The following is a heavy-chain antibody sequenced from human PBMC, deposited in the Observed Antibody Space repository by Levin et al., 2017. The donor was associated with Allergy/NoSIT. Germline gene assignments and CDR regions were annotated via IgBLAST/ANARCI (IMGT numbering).Heavy chain of an antibody. V-gene: IGHV3-30-3*01. D-gene: IGHD1-26*01. Sequence: SCAASGFTFSSHAMHWVRQAPGKGLEWVAVISYDGSNTYYADSVKGRFTISRDNSQNTLYLQMNSLRDEDTAMYYCARDQAVGARVGLEDQWGQGTLVIVSS. CDR2: ISYDGSNT. CDR1: GFTFSSHA. CDR3: ARDQAVGARVGLEDQ. J-gene: IGHJ4*02.